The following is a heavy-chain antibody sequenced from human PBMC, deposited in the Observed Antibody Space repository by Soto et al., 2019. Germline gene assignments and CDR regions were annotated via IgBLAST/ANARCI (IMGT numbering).Heavy chain of an antibody. V-gene: IGHV4-59*12. J-gene: IGHJ4*02. D-gene: IGHD2-8*02. CDR2: IYYSGST. Sequence: SETLSLTCTVSGGSISDDYWSWFRQPPGKGLEWIGDIYYSGSTTYNPSLKSRLTISLDTSRGQFSLRLTSVTAADTAVYYCARDKITGLFDYWGQGTLVTVSS. CDR1: GGSISDDY. CDR3: ARDKITGLFDY.